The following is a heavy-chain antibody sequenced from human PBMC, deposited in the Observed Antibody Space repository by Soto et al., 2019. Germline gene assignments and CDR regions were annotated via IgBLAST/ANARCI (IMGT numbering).Heavy chain of an antibody. J-gene: IGHJ5*02. V-gene: IGHV4-61*01. Sequence: SETLSLTCTVSGGAVSSGTYYWSWIRQPPGRGLEWIGHIYFTGSTNYNPSLKSRVTMSLDTSRNQFSLKLSSVTAADTAVYYCTRGPPRVQWFDPWGLGTLVTVSS. CDR3: TRGPPRVQWFDP. CDR2: IYFTGST. CDR1: GGAVSSGTYY.